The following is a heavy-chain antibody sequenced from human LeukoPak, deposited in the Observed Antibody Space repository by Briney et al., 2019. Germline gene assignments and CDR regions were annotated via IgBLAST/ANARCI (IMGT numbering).Heavy chain of an antibody. D-gene: IGHD6-13*01. Sequence: SQTLSLTCAISGDSASSNSAAWNWIRQSPSRGLEWLGRTYYRSKWYNDYAVSVKSRITINPDTSKNQFSLQLNSVTPEDTAVYYCARNAGYSSSWYVGGGSYFDYWGQGTLVTVSS. CDR1: GDSASSNSAA. CDR2: TYYRSKWYN. CDR3: ARNAGYSSSWYVGGGSYFDY. V-gene: IGHV6-1*01. J-gene: IGHJ4*02.